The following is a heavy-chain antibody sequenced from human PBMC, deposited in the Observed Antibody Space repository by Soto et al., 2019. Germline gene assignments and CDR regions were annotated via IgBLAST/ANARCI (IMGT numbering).Heavy chain of an antibody. D-gene: IGHD3-10*01. CDR2: IYYSGST. CDR3: ARGALRGPNYGMDV. V-gene: IGHV4-30-4*01. Sequence: SETLSLTCTVSGGSISSGDYYWSWIRQPPGKGLEWIGYIYYSGSTYYNPSLKSRVTISVDTSKNQFSLKLSSVTAADTAVYYCARGALRGPNYGMDVWGQGTTVTVSS. CDR1: GGSISSGDYY. J-gene: IGHJ6*02.